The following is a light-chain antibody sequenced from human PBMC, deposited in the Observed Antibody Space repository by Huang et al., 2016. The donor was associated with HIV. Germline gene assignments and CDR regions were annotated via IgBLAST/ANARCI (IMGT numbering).Light chain of an antibody. J-gene: IGKJ4*01. CDR3: QHYSNWPPIT. CDR2: DAP. CDR1: QSIGTN. V-gene: IGKV3-15*01. Sequence: IILTQSPATMPVSPAEGATLSSRASQSIGTNLAWYQRGPGQAPSILVYDAPTRATGVPVRFSGSGSGTTFTLTLSSLQSEEFAAYYCQHYSNWPPITFGGGTKVDI.